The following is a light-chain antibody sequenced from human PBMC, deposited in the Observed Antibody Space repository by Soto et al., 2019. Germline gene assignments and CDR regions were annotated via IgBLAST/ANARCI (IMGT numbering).Light chain of an antibody. CDR3: QQYNGYPWT. CDR2: RAS. Sequence: DIQMTQSPSTLSASVGDRVTITCRASQSISSWLAWYQRKSGKAPKLLIYRASILESGVPSSFSGSGSGTEFTLTISSLQPDDFATYYCQQYNGYPWTFGQGTKVEV. V-gene: IGKV1-5*03. J-gene: IGKJ1*01. CDR1: QSISSW.